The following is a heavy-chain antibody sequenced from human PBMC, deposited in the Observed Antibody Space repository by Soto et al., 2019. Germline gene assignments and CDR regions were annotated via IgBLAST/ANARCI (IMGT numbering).Heavy chain of an antibody. CDR3: ARESGGATATLDYYYFYMDV. J-gene: IGHJ6*03. CDR1: GDTFNDYY. V-gene: IGHV1-2*04. CDR2: INPNGGVT. D-gene: IGHD5-12*01. Sequence: QVQLVQSGAEVKKPGASVTVSCRSSGDTFNDYYIHWVRQAPGQGLEWMGWINPNGGVTKYAQKFQVWVTMTRDTSIRTVHMQLSRLSSDDTAVYYCARESGGATATLDYYYFYMDVWGTGTTVTVSS.